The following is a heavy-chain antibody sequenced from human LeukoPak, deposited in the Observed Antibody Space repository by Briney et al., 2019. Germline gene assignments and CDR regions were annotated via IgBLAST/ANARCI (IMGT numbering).Heavy chain of an antibody. D-gene: IGHD1-26*01. J-gene: IGHJ4*02. CDR3: ARSVVGATTVDY. CDR2: INPSGGST. CDR1: GGTFSSYA. V-gene: IGHV1-46*01. Sequence: GASVKVSCKASGGTFSSYAISWVRQAPGQGLEWMGIINPSGGSTSYAQKFQGRVTMTRDMSTSTVYMELSSLRSEDTAVYYCARSVVGATTVDYWGQGTLVTVSS.